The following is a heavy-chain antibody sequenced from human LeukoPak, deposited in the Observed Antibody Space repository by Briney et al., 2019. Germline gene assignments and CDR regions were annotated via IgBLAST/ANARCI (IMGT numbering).Heavy chain of an antibody. CDR2: ISGSTVSL. V-gene: IGHV3-21*01. J-gene: IGHJ4*02. CDR1: GFTFSSYT. D-gene: IGHD3-22*01. Sequence: GGSLRLSCAASGFTFSSYTMNWVRQAPGKGLEWVSCISGSTVSLYYADSVKGRFIISRDNAKNSLYLQMNNLRAEDTAVYYCARTGSNFYDSSGYYDYWGQGTLVIVSS. CDR3: ARTGSNFYDSSGYYDY.